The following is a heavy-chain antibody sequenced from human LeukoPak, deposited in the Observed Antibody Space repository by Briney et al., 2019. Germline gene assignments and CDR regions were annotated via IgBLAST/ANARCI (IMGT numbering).Heavy chain of an antibody. V-gene: IGHV1-18*01. J-gene: IGHJ4*02. CDR1: GYTFTSYG. Sequence: ALVKVSCKASGYTFTSYGISWVRQAPGQGLEWMGWISAYNGNTNYAQKLQGRVTMTTDTFTSTAYMELRSLRSDDTAVYYCARAYYYDSSGYYDHRYYFDYWGQGTLVTVSS. CDR2: ISAYNGNT. CDR3: ARAYYYDSSGYYDHRYYFDY. D-gene: IGHD3-22*01.